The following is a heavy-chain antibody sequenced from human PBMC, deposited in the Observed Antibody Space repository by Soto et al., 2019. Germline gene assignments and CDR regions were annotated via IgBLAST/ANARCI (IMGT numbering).Heavy chain of an antibody. CDR1: GGSISSGGYY. D-gene: IGHD3-22*01. V-gene: IGHV4-31*03. CDR3: ARSQSSGYYSSIDY. Sequence: SETLSLTCTVSGGSISSGGYYWSWIRQHPGKGLEWIGYIYYSGSTYYNPSLKSRVTISVDTSKNQFSLKLSSVTAADTAVYYCARSQSSGYYSSIDYWGQGTLVTVSS. CDR2: IYYSGST. J-gene: IGHJ4*02.